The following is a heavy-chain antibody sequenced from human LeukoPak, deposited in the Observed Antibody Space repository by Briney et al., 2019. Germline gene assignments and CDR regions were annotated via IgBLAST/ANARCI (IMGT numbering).Heavy chain of an antibody. D-gene: IGHD6-13*01. CDR2: INYSSST. Sequence: SETLSLTCAVSGGSISAYYWSWIRQAPGKGLEWIGYINYSSSTRNNPSLRKRVTISVDTSKNQFSLKLSSWTAADTAADDCARHRYSHSAPLDHWGQGTLVTVSS. CDR3: ARHRYSHSAPLDH. J-gene: IGHJ4*02. V-gene: IGHV4-59*08. CDR1: GGSISAYY.